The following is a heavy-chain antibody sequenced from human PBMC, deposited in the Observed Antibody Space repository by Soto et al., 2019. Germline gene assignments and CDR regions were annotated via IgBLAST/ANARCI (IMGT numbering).Heavy chain of an antibody. V-gene: IGHV3-30*03. D-gene: IGHD3-22*01. J-gene: IGHJ6*02. CDR1: GFTFSAYG. CDR3: ARDPYYDSSGYLASNGMDV. Sequence: GGSLRLSCAASGFTFSAYGIHWVRQAPGKGLEWVAVISHDGSNTNYADSVKGRFTFSRDNSKDTVYLQMNSLRAEDTAVYYCARDPYYDSSGYLASNGMDVWGQGTTVTVSS. CDR2: ISHDGSNT.